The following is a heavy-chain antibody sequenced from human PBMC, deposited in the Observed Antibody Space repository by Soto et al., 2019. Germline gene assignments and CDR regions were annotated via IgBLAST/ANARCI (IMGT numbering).Heavy chain of an antibody. Sequence: SETLSLTCAVYGGSFSGYYWSWIRQPPGKGLEWIGEINHSGSTNYNPSLKSRVTISVDTSRNQFSLKLSSVTAADTAAYYCARGPYSSSWAAYYYYGMDVWGQGTTVTVSS. CDR3: ARGPYSSSWAAYYYYGMDV. V-gene: IGHV4-34*01. J-gene: IGHJ6*02. CDR2: INHSGST. CDR1: GGSFSGYY. D-gene: IGHD6-13*01.